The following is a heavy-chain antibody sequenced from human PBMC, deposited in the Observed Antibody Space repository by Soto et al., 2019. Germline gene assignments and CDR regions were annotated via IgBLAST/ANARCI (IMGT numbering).Heavy chain of an antibody. V-gene: IGHV1-69*01. CDR2: IIAIFGTA. CDR1: GGTFSSYA. D-gene: IGHD6-13*01. CDR3: ARGHSSSWSSPSGWFDP. J-gene: IGHJ5*02. Sequence: QVQLVQSGAEVKKPGSSVKVSCKASGGTFSSYAISWVRQAPGQGLEWMGGIIAIFGTANYAQKFQGRVTITADESTSTAYMELSSLRSEDTAVYYCARGHSSSWSSPSGWFDPWGQGTLVTVSS.